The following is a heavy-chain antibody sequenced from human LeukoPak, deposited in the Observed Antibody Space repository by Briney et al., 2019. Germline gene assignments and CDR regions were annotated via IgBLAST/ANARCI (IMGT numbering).Heavy chain of an antibody. J-gene: IGHJ5*02. CDR1: GFTFSDYY. CDR2: ISSSGSTI. Sequence: GGSLRLSCAASGFTFSDYYMGWIRQAPGKGLEWVSYISSSGSTIYYADSVKGRFTISRDNAKNSLYLQMNSLRAEDTAVYYCARDGSAVAGILNWFDPWGQGTLVTVSS. D-gene: IGHD6-19*01. CDR3: ARDGSAVAGILNWFDP. V-gene: IGHV3-11*04.